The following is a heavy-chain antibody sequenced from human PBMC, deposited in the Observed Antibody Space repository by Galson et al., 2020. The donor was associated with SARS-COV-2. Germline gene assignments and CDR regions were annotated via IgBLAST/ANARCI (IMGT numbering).Heavy chain of an antibody. CDR2: IPSTGST. Sequence: SETLSLTCTVSGGSIRSGSYYWSWLRQPAGKELEWTGRIPSTGSTNYTPTLKSRVTISVDTSKNQFSLRLSSVTAADTAVYDCARSHGSRGNALDIWGQGTMVTVSS. CDR1: GGSIRSGSYY. J-gene: IGHJ3*02. V-gene: IGHV4-61*02. CDR3: ARSHGSRGNALDI. D-gene: IGHD3-22*01.